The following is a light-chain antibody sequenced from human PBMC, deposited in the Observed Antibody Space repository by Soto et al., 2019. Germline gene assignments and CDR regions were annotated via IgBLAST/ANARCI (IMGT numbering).Light chain of an antibody. J-gene: IGLJ3*02. Sequence: VLTQPPSASGTPGQRVTISCSGSRSNIGSNPVQWYLQLPGTAPKLLIYRNNERPSGVPDRFSGSKSGTSASLAISGLQSEDEAEYHCATWDDGLYGPVFGGGTKLTVL. V-gene: IGLV1-44*01. CDR2: RNN. CDR3: ATWDDGLYGPV. CDR1: RSNIGSNP.